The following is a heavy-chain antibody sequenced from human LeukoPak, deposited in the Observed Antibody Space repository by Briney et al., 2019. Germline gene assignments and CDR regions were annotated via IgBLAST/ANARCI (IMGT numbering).Heavy chain of an antibody. V-gene: IGHV4-34*01. CDR1: GGSFSGYY. CDR3: ARARYDFWSGYYYY. Sequence: PSETLSLTCAVYGGSFSGYYWSWIRQPPGKGLEWIGEINHSGSTNYNPSLKSRVTISVDTSKNQFSLKLSSVTAADTAVYYCARARYDFWSGYYYYWGQGTLVTVSS. J-gene: IGHJ4*02. D-gene: IGHD3-3*01. CDR2: INHSGST.